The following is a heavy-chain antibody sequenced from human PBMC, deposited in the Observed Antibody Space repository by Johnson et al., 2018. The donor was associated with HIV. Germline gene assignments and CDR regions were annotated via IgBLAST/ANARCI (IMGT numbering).Heavy chain of an antibody. J-gene: IGHJ3*02. CDR1: GFTVSSTY. V-gene: IGHV3-30*18. D-gene: IGHD6-6*01. Sequence: LVESVGGLIQPGGSLRLSCAASGFTVSSTYMSWVRQAPGKGLEWVAVISYDGSNKYYADSVKGRFTISRDNSKNTLYLQMNSLRAEDTAVYYCAKSSDEYSSSSDAVDIWGQGTMVIVSS. CDR2: ISYDGSNK. CDR3: AKSSDEYSSSSDAVDI.